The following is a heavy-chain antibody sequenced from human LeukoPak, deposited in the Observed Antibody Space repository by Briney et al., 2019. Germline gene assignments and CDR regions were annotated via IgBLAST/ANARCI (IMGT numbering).Heavy chain of an antibody. Sequence: PSETLSLTCTVSGYSISSGYYWGWIRQPPGKGLEWIGSIYHSGSTYYNPSLKSRVTISVDTSKNRFSLKVSSVTAADTAVYYCARASASSGRGSTMIGVVNPYAMDVWGQGTTVAVSS. J-gene: IGHJ6*02. CDR1: GYSISSGYY. V-gene: IGHV4-38-2*02. CDR3: ARASASSGRGSTMIGVVNPYAMDV. CDR2: IYHSGST. D-gene: IGHD3-22*01.